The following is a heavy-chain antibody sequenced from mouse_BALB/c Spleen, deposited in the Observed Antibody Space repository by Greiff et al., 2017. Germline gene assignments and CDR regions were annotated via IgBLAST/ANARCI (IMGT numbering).Heavy chain of an antibody. CDR1: GFSLTGYG. V-gene: IGHV2-6-7*01. CDR2: IWGDGST. D-gene: IGHD2-4*01. CDR3: ARAYYDYDPWFAY. Sequence: VKLMESGPGLVAPSQSLSITCTVSGFSLTGYGVNWVRQPPGKGLEWLGMIWGDGSTDYNSALKSRLSISKDNSKSQVFLKMNSLQTDDTARYYCARAYYDYDPWFAYWGQGTLVTVSA. J-gene: IGHJ3*01.